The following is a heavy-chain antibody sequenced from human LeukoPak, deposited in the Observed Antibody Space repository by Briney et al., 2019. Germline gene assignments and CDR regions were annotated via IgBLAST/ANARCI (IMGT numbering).Heavy chain of an antibody. J-gene: IGHJ4*02. CDR1: GGSINSGDYY. D-gene: IGHD3-22*01. CDR3: ARMSGRESSGYYLDY. CDR2: IYYSGST. Sequence: PSETLSLTCTVSGGSINSGDYYWSWIRQHPGKGLEWTGYIYYSGSTYYNPSLKSRVTISVDTSKNHFSLKLSSVTAADTAVYYCARMSGRESSGYYLDYWGQRTLVTVSS. V-gene: IGHV4-31*03.